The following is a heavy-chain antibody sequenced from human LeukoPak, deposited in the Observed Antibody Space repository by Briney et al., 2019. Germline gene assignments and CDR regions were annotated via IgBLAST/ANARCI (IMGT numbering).Heavy chain of an antibody. CDR3: ARDRPLYCSGGTCRPFDY. CDR2: IYTTGST. Sequence: GSLRLSCAASGFTFSDYYTSWIRQAPGKGLEWVGRIYTTGSTNYNPSLKSRVTISVDTSKNQFSLKLNSVTAADTAVYYCARDRPLYCSGGTCRPFDYWGQGTLVTVSS. D-gene: IGHD2-15*01. V-gene: IGHV4-4*08. J-gene: IGHJ4*02. CDR1: GFTFSDYY.